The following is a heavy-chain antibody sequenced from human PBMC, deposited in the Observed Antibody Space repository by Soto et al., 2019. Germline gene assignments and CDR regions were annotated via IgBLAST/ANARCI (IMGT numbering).Heavy chain of an antibody. CDR1: GFTFSSYW. D-gene: IGHD3-10*01. J-gene: IGHJ4*02. Sequence: EVQLVESGGGLVQPGGSLRLSCAASGFTFSSYWVSWVRQAPGKGLEWVANIKQDGSEKYYVDSVKGRFTISRDNAKNSLYLQMNSLRAEDTAVYYCARVTMVRGVTQGVNYFDYWGQGTLVTVSS. V-gene: IGHV3-7*04. CDR2: IKQDGSEK. CDR3: ARVTMVRGVTQGVNYFDY.